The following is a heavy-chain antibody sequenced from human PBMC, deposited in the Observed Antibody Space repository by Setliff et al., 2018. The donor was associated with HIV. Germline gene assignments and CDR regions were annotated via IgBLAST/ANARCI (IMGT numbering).Heavy chain of an antibody. CDR2: IYDSGST. J-gene: IGHJ6*03. CDR3: VRHPPDSSGAGSIYYYYYYMDV. V-gene: IGHV4-39*01. D-gene: IGHD2-2*01. Sequence: SETLSLTCTVSGGSITSTTYQWAWIRQPPGKGLEWIANIYDSGSTYYNPSLKSRVTISVDTSKNQFSLKLISVTAADTAVYYCVRHPPDSSGAGSIYYYYYYMDVWGKGTTVTVSS. CDR1: GGSITSTTYQ.